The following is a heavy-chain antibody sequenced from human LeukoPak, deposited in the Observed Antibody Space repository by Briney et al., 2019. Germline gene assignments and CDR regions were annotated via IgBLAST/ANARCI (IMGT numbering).Heavy chain of an antibody. CDR1: GFPFSSYV. V-gene: IGHV3-48*02. Sequence: GGSLRLSCAASGFPFSSYVLSWVRQAPGKGLEWIAYINHNGEAIYYPDFVEGRFIISRDNAKNSLFLQMNDLRDEDTAVYYCARDYDWAFDFWGQGTRVTVSS. CDR3: ARDYDWAFDF. D-gene: IGHD3-9*01. CDR2: INHNGEAI. J-gene: IGHJ4*02.